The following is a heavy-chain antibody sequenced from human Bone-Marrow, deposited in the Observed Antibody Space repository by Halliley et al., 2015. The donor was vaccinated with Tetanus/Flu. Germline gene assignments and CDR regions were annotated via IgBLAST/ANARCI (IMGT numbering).Heavy chain of an antibody. Sequence: SLRLSCAASGFTFSTYAMNWVRQAPGKGLEWVSTISAGGLSTYYADSLKGRFTISRDNSKNTLFLHMNSLRAEDTAVYFCAKDFVTITYWGQGPLVTVSS. CDR3: AKDFVTITY. J-gene: IGHJ4*02. V-gene: IGHV3-23*01. CDR1: GFTFSTYA. D-gene: IGHD3-10*01. CDR2: ISAGGLST.